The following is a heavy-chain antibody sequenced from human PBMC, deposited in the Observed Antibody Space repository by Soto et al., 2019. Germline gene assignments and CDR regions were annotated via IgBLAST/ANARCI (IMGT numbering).Heavy chain of an antibody. CDR2: IYYSGST. CDR3: ARDLRFLEWLSWFDP. Sequence: SETLSLTCTVPGGSISSGGYYWSWIRQHPGKGLEWIGYIYYSGSTYYNPSLKSRVTISVDTSKNQFSLKLSSVTAADTAVYYCARDLRFLEWLSWFDPWGQGTLVTVSS. J-gene: IGHJ5*02. CDR1: GGSISSGGYY. V-gene: IGHV4-31*03. D-gene: IGHD3-3*01.